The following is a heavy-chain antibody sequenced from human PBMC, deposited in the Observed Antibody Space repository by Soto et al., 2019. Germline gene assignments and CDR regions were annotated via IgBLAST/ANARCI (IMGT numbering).Heavy chain of an antibody. V-gene: IGHV1-18*01. D-gene: IGHD3-10*01. Sequence: QVHLVQSGAEVKKPGASVKVSCKGSGYAFTTYGITWVRQAPGQGLDWMGWISAHNGNTNYAQKLQGRVTVTRDTSTSTAYMELRSLRSDDTAVYYCARGRYGEYWGQGALVTVSS. CDR2: ISAHNGNT. CDR3: ARGRYGEY. CDR1: GYAFTTYG. J-gene: IGHJ4*02.